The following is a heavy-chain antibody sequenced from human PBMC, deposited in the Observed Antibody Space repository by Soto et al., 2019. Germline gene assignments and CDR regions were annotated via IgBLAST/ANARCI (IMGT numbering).Heavy chain of an antibody. CDR3: AGASSFFTH. J-gene: IGHJ4*02. D-gene: IGHD6-6*01. CDR2: ISFDGSNK. CDR1: GFSFSNYG. Sequence: QVQLVESGGGVVQPGRSLRLSCAASGFSFSNYGMHWARQAPGKGLEWVAGISFDGSNKYHADSVKGRFTISRDNSKNPLYLKMNPLSTGDTAVFYCAGASSFFTHCAQETLVTVPS. V-gene: IGHV3-30*03.